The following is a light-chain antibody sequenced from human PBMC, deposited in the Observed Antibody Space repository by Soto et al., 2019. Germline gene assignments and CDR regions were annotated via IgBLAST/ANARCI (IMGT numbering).Light chain of an antibody. Sequence: EIVLTQSPGTLSLSPGERATLSCRASQSVRSSDLAWYQQKPGQAPRLLIYGASSRATGIPDRFSGSGSGTDFTLTISRLEPEDFAVYYCQQYESAPYTFGQGTKLEIK. J-gene: IGKJ2*01. CDR3: QQYESAPYT. V-gene: IGKV3-20*01. CDR1: QSVRSSD. CDR2: GAS.